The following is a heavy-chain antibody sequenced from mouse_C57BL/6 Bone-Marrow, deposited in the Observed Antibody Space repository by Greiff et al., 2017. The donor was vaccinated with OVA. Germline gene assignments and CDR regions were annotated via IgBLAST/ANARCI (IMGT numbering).Heavy chain of an antibody. Sequence: EVRRQRAGPELVKPGASVKISCKASGYSFTGYYMNWVKQSPEKSLEWIGEINPSTGGTTYNQKFKAKATLTVDKSSSTAYMQLKSLTSEDSAVYYCARGVYPAAWFAYWGQGTLVTVSA. CDR2: INPSTGGT. J-gene: IGHJ3*01. V-gene: IGHV1-42*01. CDR1: GYSFTGYY. CDR3: ARGVYPAAWFAY.